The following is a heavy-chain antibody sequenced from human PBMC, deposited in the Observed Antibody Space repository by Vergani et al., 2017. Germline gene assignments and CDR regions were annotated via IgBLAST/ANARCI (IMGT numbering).Heavy chain of an antibody. J-gene: IGHJ3*02. CDR3: AKDIRMSVAAFDI. V-gene: IGHV3-23*01. Sequence: EVQLLESGGGLVQPGGSLRLSCAASGFTFSSYAMSWVRQAPGKGLEWVSAISGSGGSTYYADSVKGRFTISRDDSKNTLYLQMNSLRAEDTAVYYCAKDIRMSVAAFDIWGQGTMVTVSS. CDR1: GFTFSSYA. D-gene: IGHD3-16*01. CDR2: ISGSGGST.